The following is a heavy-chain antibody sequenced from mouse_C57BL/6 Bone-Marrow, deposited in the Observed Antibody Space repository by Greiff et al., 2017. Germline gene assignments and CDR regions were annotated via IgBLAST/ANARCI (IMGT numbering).Heavy chain of an antibody. CDR1: GYTFTDYY. J-gene: IGHJ4*01. Sequence: EVQLQQSGPELVKPGASVKISCKASGYTFTDYYMNWVKQSHGKSLEWIGDINPNNGGTSYNQKFKGKATLTVDKSSSTAYMELRSLTSEDSAIYYGARHYAMDYWGQGTSVTVSS. CDR3: ARHYAMDY. V-gene: IGHV1-26*01. CDR2: INPNNGGT.